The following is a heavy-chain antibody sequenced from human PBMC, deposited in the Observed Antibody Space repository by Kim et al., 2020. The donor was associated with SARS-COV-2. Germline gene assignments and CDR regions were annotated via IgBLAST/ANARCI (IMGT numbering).Heavy chain of an antibody. V-gene: IGHV3-11*01. Sequence: GGSLRLSCAASGFSFSDYYMSWIRQAPGKGLEWVSYISGSGSIIYYADSVKGRVTISRDNAKNSLYLQFNSLRAEDTAVYYCARNSSATYYYDSSGYIKGHSFDICGQWTMVTVSS. J-gene: IGHJ3*02. D-gene: IGHD3-22*01. CDR2: ISGSGSII. CDR3: ARNSSATYYYDSSGYIKGHSFDI. CDR1: GFSFSDYY.